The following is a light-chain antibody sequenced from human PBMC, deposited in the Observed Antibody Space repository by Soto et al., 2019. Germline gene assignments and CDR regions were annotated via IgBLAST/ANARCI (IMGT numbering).Light chain of an antibody. CDR3: QQLNGSPWT. CDR2: EAS. Sequence: IELTQSPSSLSASMGERATLTCRASQDINSYLAWYQQKPGQAPSLLIYEASILQRGVPSRFSGSNSGTDFTLTISSLQPEDFATYYCQQLNGSPWTFGQGTKVDIK. CDR1: QDINSY. V-gene: IGKV1-9*01. J-gene: IGKJ1*01.